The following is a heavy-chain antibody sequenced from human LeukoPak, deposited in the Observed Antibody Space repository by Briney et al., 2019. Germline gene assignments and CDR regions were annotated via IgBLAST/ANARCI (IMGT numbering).Heavy chain of an antibody. V-gene: IGHV1-69*06. D-gene: IGHD6-13*01. CDR1: GYTFNNYA. CDR3: ARGRPTTSIAAAGVNWFDP. CDR2: IIPTFGTA. Sequence: ASVKVSCKASGYTFNNYAISWVRQAPGQGLEWMGGIIPTFGTANYAQKFQGRVTITADKSTSTAYMELSSLRSEDTAVYYCARGRPTTSIAAAGVNWFDPWGQGTLVTVSS. J-gene: IGHJ5*02.